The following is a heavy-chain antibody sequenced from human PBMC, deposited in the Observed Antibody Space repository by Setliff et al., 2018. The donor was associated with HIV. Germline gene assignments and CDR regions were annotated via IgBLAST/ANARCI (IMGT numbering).Heavy chain of an antibody. J-gene: IGHJ6*03. CDR1: GYTFTSYA. CDR2: INAGNGIT. CDR3: ARGVWYLRPYYYYYYMDV. Sequence: ASVKVSCKASGYTFTSYAMHWVRQAPGQRLEWMGWINAGNGITKYSQKFQGRVTITRDTSASTAYMELSSLRSEDTAVYYCARGVWYLRPYYYYYYMDVWGKGTTVTVSS. D-gene: IGHD3-10*01. V-gene: IGHV1-3*01.